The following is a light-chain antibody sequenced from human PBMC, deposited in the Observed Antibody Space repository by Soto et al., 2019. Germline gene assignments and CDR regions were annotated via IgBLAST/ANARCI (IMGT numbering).Light chain of an antibody. CDR2: DVN. J-gene: IGLJ2*01. CDR3: TAWTRSTTMI. V-gene: IGLV2-14*03. Sequence: QSALTQPASVSGSPGQSITISCTGTSSDIGAYNFVSWYQQHPGKAPKLMLYDVNIRPSRVSNRFSGSKSGNTAYLTISGLQAEDEADYYCTAWTRSTTMIFGGGNKLTVL. CDR1: SSDIGAYNF.